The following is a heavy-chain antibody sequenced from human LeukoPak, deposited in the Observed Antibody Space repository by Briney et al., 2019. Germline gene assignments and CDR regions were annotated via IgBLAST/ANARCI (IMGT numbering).Heavy chain of an antibody. V-gene: IGHV1-69*04. CDR3: ARSGDFWSGPDY. D-gene: IGHD3-3*01. CDR1: GGTFSSYA. Sequence: SVKVSCKASGGTFSSYAISWVRQAPGQGLEWMGRIIPILGIANYAQKFQGRVTITTDESTSTAYMELSSLRSEDTAVYYCARSGDFWSGPDYWGQGTLVTVSS. CDR2: IIPILGIA. J-gene: IGHJ4*02.